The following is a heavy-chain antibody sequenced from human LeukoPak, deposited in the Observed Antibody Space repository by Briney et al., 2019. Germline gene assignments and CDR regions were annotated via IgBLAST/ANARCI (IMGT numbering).Heavy chain of an antibody. Sequence: WGSLRLSCAASGFAFTNFAMSWVRQAPGKGLEWVSALSGSGNATYYADFVRGRFTISRDNSKNILYLQMNSLLAEDTAVYFCASQMAATSHWGQGILVTVSS. D-gene: IGHD5-24*01. V-gene: IGHV3-23*01. J-gene: IGHJ4*02. CDR3: ASQMAATSH. CDR1: GFAFTNFA. CDR2: LSGSGNAT.